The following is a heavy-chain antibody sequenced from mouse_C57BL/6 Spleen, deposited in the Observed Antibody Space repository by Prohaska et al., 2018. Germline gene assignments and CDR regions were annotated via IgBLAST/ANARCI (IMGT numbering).Heavy chain of an antibody. CDR3: ARPNYSWFAY. CDR1: GIAFSRYW. CDR2: INPDSSTI. V-gene: IGHV4-1*01. Sequence: EVKLLQSGGGLVQPGGSLKLSCAASGIAFSRYWMSCVRRAPGKGLEWIGEINPDSSTINYAPSLKDKFIISRDNAKNTLYLQMSKVRSEDTALYYCARPNYSWFAYWGQGTLVTVSA. D-gene: IGHD1-1*01. J-gene: IGHJ3*01.